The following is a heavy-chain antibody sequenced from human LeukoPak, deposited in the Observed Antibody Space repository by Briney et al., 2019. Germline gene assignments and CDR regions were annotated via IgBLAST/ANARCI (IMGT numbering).Heavy chain of an antibody. V-gene: IGHV3-30-3*01. J-gene: IGHJ6*03. CDR1: GFTFSSYA. D-gene: IGHD3-10*01. Sequence: PGGSLRHSCAASGFTFSSYAMHWVRQAPGKGLEWVAVISYDGGNKYYADSVKGRFTISRDNSKNTLYLQMNSLRAEDTAVYYCARDPSLFHYMDVWGKGTTVTVSS. CDR3: ARDPSLFHYMDV. CDR2: ISYDGGNK.